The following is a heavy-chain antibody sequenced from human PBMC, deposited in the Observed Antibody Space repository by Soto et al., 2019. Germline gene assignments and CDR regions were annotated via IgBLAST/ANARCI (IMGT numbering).Heavy chain of an antibody. CDR2: ISSSSSYI. V-gene: IGHV3-21*01. Sequence: VGSLRLSCAASGFTFSRYSMNWVRQAPGKGLEWVSSISSSSSYIYYADSVKGRFTISRDNAKNSLYLQMNSLRAEDTAVYYCARDRNLDYDFWSGYYQNGMDVWGQGTTVTVSS. CDR1: GFTFSRYS. D-gene: IGHD3-3*01. CDR3: ARDRNLDYDFWSGYYQNGMDV. J-gene: IGHJ6*02.